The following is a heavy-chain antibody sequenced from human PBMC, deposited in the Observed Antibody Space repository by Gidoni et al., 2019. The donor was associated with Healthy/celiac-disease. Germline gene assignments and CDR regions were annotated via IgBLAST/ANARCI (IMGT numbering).Heavy chain of an antibody. CDR3: AKGYSSSSWFDP. CDR1: GSPFDDYA. CDR2: ISWDGGST. Sequence: EVQLVESGGVVVQPGGSLRLSCAASGSPFDDYAMHWVRQAPGKGLEWVSLISWDGGSTYYADSVKGRFTISRDNSKNSLYLQMNSLRAEDTALYYCAKGYSSSSWFDPWGQGTLVTVSS. J-gene: IGHJ5*02. V-gene: IGHV3-43D*03. D-gene: IGHD6-13*01.